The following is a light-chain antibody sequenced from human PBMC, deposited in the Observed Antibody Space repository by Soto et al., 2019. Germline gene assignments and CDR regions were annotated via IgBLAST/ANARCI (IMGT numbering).Light chain of an antibody. J-gene: IGKJ2*01. CDR3: QQYDDWPPFT. V-gene: IGKV3-15*01. CDR1: QSVADK. Sequence: EVVMTQLPATLSVSPGERVSLSCRASQSVADKLAWYQQKPGQAPRLLIYAASSRAAGIPTRFSGSGSGTDFILTISSLQHEDFAVYYCQQYDDWPPFTFCQGTRLDI. CDR2: AAS.